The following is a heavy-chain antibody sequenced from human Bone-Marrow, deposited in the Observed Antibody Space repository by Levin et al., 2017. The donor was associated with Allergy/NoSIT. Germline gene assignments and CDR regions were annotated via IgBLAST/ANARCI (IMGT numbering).Heavy chain of an antibody. V-gene: IGHV1-18*01. Sequence: ASVKVSCKASGYKFDSYGISWVRQAPGQGLEWMGWISIKKGDTNYAQKFQGRVTMTRDTSTQTAYMELRSLRSDDTAVYYCARDASYKSDWLSDFWGQGTRVTVSS. CDR2: ISIKKGDT. J-gene: IGHJ4*02. CDR3: ARDASYKSDWLSDF. CDR1: GYKFDSYG. D-gene: IGHD3-9*01.